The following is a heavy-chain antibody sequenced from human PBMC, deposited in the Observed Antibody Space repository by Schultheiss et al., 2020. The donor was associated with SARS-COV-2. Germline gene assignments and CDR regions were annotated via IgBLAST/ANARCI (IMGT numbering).Heavy chain of an antibody. CDR1: GFTFNDYY. D-gene: IGHD3-16*01. J-gene: IGHJ6*02. V-gene: IGHV3-7*01. Sequence: GGSLRLSCAASGFTFNDYYMSWIRQAPGKRLEWVANIREDGSEKYYGDSVRGRFTISRDNAMNSVYLHMNSLRGDDTGVYYCGRESSALYYYGMNIWGQGTTVTVSS. CDR2: IREDGSEK. CDR3: GRESSALYYYGMNI.